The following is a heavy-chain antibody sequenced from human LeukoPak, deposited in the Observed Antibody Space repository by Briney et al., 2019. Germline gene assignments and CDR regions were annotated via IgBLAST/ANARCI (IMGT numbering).Heavy chain of an antibody. CDR2: IYYSGST. CDR3: ARHSGYSGYDWTPNPFDY. Sequence: PSETLSLTCTVSGASISSYYWTWIRQPPGKGLEWIGYIYYSGSTNYNPSLKSRVTISVDTSKNQFSLKLSSVTAADTAVYYCARHSGYSGYDWTPNPFDYWGQGTLVTVSS. J-gene: IGHJ4*02. CDR1: GASISSYY. V-gene: IGHV4-59*08. D-gene: IGHD5-12*01.